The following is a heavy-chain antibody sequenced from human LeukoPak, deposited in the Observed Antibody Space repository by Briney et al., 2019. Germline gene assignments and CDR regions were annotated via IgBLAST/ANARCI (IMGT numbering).Heavy chain of an antibody. CDR1: GFTFSNYW. Sequence: GGSLRLSCAASGFTFSNYWMHWVRQAPGKGLLWVSRIDSDGSSTSYADSVKGRFTISRDNAKNTLYLQMNSLRAEDTAVYYCAKAVAAAGTGGYLWGQGTLVTVSS. D-gene: IGHD6-13*01. V-gene: IGHV3-74*01. CDR2: IDSDGSST. J-gene: IGHJ4*02. CDR3: AKAVAAAGTGGYL.